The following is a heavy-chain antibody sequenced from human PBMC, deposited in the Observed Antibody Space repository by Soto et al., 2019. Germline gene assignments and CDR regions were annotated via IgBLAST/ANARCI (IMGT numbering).Heavy chain of an antibody. CDR1: GYTFTSYG. V-gene: IGHV1-18*01. D-gene: IGHD1-26*01. Sequence: ASVKVSCKASGYTFTSYGISWVRQAPGQGLEWMGWISAYNGNTNYAQKLQGRVTMTTDTSTSTAYMELRSLRSDDTAVYYCARLKGIGNSGVYYYYYGMDVWGQGTTVTVSS. J-gene: IGHJ6*02. CDR3: ARLKGIGNSGVYYYYYGMDV. CDR2: ISAYNGNT.